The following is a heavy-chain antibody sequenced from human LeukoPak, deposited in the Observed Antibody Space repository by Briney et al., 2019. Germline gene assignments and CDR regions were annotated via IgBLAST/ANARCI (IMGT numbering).Heavy chain of an antibody. CDR3: ARAVGALNAFDI. CDR2: IGPNSGGT. D-gene: IGHD1-26*01. CDR1: GYTFTVYY. J-gene: IGHJ3*02. V-gene: IGHV1-2*02. Sequence: ASVKVSCKASGYTFTVYYMHWVRQAPGQGLEWMGWIGPNSGGTNYAQKFRGRVTMTRDTSISTAYLELSRLTSDDAAVYYCARAVGALNAFDIWGQGTMVTVSS.